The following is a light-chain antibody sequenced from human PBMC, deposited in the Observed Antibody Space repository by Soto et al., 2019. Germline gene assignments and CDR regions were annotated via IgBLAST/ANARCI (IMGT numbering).Light chain of an antibody. CDR2: GAS. V-gene: IGKV3-15*01. CDR3: QQYNNWSPWT. CDR1: QSVSSN. Sequence: EIVMTQSPATLSVSPGERATLSCRASQSVSSNLAWFQQKPGQAPRLLIYGASTRATGIPARFSGSRSGTEFTLIISSLQSEEFAVYYCQQYNNWSPWTFGQGTKVEIK. J-gene: IGKJ1*01.